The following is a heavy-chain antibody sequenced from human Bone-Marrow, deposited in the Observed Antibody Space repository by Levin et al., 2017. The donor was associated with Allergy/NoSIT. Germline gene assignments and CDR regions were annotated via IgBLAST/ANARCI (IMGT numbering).Heavy chain of an antibody. CDR2: IKSRADGGTA. CDR3: AYLYLDV. CDR1: GFTFSEAW. V-gene: IGHV3-15*01. Sequence: LSLTCAASGFTFSEAWMTWVRQAPGKGLEWVGRIKSRADGGTAEYAAPVTGRTLISRDDSRNTLYLQMNSLKTEDTAVYYCAYLYLDVWGKGTTVTVSS. J-gene: IGHJ6*04. D-gene: IGHD3-10*01.